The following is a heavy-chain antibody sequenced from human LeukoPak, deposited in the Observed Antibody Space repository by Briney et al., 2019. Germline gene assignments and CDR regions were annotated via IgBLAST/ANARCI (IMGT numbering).Heavy chain of an antibody. CDR2: ITNDGSST. J-gene: IGHJ6*02. CDR1: GLTFSSHW. CDR3: ARAGYCSSTSCYHEDGMDV. Sequence: GGSLRLSCAASGLTFSSHWMHWVRQAPGKGLVWVSRITNDGSSTTYADSVKGRFTISRDNAKNMLYLQVNSLRAEDTAVYYCARAGYCSSTSCYHEDGMDVWGQGTTVTVSS. D-gene: IGHD2-2*01. V-gene: IGHV3-74*01.